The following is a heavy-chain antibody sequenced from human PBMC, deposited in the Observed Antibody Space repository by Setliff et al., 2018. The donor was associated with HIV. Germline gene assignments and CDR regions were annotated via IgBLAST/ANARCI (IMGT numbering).Heavy chain of an antibody. J-gene: IGHJ4*02. V-gene: IGHV4-38-2*02. CDR2: INHSGST. CDR3: ARSTPSVGYISDH. D-gene: IGHD5-12*01. Sequence: PSETLSLTCTVSGDSISSDFYWGWIRQPPGKGLEWIGEINHSGSTNYNPSLKRRVTISVDTSKNQFSLKLNSVTAADAAVYYCARSTPSVGYISDHWGQGTLVTVSS. CDR1: GDSISSDFY.